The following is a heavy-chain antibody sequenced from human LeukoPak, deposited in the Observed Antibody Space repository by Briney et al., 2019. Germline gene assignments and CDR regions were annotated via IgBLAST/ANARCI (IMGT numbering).Heavy chain of an antibody. V-gene: IGHV3-7*01. D-gene: IGHD3-10*01. Sequence: PGGSLRLSCAASGFTFSSYWMSWVRQAPGKGLEWVANIKQDGSEKYYVDSVKGRFSISRDNAQNLLYLQMSSLRAEDTAVYYCLAAGGYWGQGTLVTVSS. CDR2: IKQDGSEK. CDR1: GFTFSSYW. CDR3: LAAGGY. J-gene: IGHJ4*02.